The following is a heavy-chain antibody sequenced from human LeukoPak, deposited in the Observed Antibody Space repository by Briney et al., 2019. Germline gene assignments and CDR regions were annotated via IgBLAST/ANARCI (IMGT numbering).Heavy chain of an antibody. J-gene: IGHJ4*02. V-gene: IGHV1-69*01. CDR3: ARDVGDYAVYYFDY. CDR1: GCTFSSYA. D-gene: IGHD4-17*01. CDR2: TIPIFGTA. Sequence: SVKVSCKASGCTFSSYAISWVRQAPGQGREWMGVTIPIFGTANYAQKFQGRVTITADESTSTAYMELSSLRSEDTAVYYCARDVGDYAVYYFDYWGQGTLVTVSS.